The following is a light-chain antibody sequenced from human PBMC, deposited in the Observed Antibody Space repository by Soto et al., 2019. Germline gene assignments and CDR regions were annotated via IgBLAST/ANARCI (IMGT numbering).Light chain of an antibody. V-gene: IGKV1-5*01. CDR2: DAS. Sequence: DIPMTQSPSTLSASVGDRVTITFRASQSISSWLAWYQQKPGKAPKLLIYDASTLESGVPSRFSGSGSGTEFPLTISSLQPDDFATYYCQQYNSYPHTFGQGTKLEIK. CDR1: QSISSW. CDR3: QQYNSYPHT. J-gene: IGKJ2*01.